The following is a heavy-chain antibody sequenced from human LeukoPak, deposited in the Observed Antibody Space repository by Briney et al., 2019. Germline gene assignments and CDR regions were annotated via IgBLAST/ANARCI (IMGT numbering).Heavy chain of an antibody. CDR2: INPNSGGT. D-gene: IGHD5/OR15-5a*01. CDR1: GYTFTGYY. CDR3: TTSTKYSVSWGAFDI. V-gene: IGHV1-2*02. Sequence: GASVKVSCKASGYTFTGYYMHWVRQAPGQGLEWMGWINPNSGGTNYAQKFQGRVTMTRDTSISTAYMELSRLTSGDTAVYYCTTSTKYSVSWGAFDIWGQGTMVTVSS. J-gene: IGHJ3*02.